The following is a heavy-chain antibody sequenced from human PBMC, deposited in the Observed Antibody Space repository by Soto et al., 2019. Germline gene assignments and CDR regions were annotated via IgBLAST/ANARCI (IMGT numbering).Heavy chain of an antibody. CDR3: ARDRSGQWLEDYYYYYGMDV. Sequence: SVKVSCKASGGTFSSYAISWVRQAPGQGLEWMGGIIPIFGTANYAQKFQGRVTITADESTSTAYMEPSSLRSEDTAVYYCARDRSGQWLEDYYYYYGMDVWGQGTTVTVSS. CDR2: IIPIFGTA. V-gene: IGHV1-69*13. D-gene: IGHD6-19*01. J-gene: IGHJ6*02. CDR1: GGTFSSYA.